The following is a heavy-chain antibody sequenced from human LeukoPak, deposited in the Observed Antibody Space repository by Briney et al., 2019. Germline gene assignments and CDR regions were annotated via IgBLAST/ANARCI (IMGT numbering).Heavy chain of an antibody. J-gene: IGHJ3*02. V-gene: IGHV3-11*01. CDR1: GFTFTDYY. D-gene: IGHD6-19*01. Sequence: GGSLRLSCAASGFTFTDYYMNWIRQAPGKGLEWVLYISSSGTATHYADSVRGRFTISRDNANSSLFLQMNSLRVEDTAVYFCARGSSAWPRNAFDIWGQGTMVTVSS. CDR3: ARGSSAWPRNAFDI. CDR2: ISSSGTAT.